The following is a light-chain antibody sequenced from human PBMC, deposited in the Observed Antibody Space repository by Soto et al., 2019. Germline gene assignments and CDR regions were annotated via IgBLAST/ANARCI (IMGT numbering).Light chain of an antibody. CDR2: GAS. CDR3: QQYNTWPPWT. CDR1: QSVSSN. Sequence: EIVMTQSPATLSVSPGERATLSCRASQSVSSNLAWYQQKPGQAPRLLIYGASTRATGIPARFSGSGSGTEFNLTFSSLQSEDFAVYSCQQYNTWPPWTFAKGPKVEIK. V-gene: IGKV3-15*01. J-gene: IGKJ1*01.